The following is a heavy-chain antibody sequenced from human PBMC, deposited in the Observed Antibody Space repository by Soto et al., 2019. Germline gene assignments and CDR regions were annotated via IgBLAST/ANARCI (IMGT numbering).Heavy chain of an antibody. D-gene: IGHD3-16*01. Sequence: KESGPTLVKPTQTLTLTCTFSGFSLTTRGVGVGWIRQPPGKALECLAHIYWDDDKRYSPSLQSRLSITKDTSKNQVVLTMTNVDPVDTATYYCAHIPNYYQYDWFDPWGQGTLVSVSS. V-gene: IGHV2-5*02. CDR1: GFSLTTRGVG. J-gene: IGHJ5*02. CDR2: IYWDDDK. CDR3: AHIPNYYQYDWFDP.